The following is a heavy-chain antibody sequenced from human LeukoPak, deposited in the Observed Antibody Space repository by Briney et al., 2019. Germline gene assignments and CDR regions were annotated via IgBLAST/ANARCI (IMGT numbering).Heavy chain of an antibody. Sequence: PGGSLRLSCAASGFTFSSYNMNWVRQAPGKGLEWVSSISSGSSYIYYSDSVQGRFTISRDNAKNSLYLQMNSLRAEDTAVYYCARRSGIAVAGAFDYWGQGTLVTVSS. CDR1: GFTFSSYN. CDR3: ARRSGIAVAGAFDY. D-gene: IGHD6-19*01. J-gene: IGHJ4*02. V-gene: IGHV3-21*01. CDR2: ISSGSSYI.